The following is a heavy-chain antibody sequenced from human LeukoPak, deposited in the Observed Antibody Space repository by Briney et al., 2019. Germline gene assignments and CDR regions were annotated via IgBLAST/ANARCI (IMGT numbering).Heavy chain of an antibody. Sequence: ASVKVSCKASGYTFTSYGISWVRQAPGQGLEWMGWIGAYNGDTNYAQKLQGRVTMTTDTSTSTVYMGVRSLRSDDTAVYYCARDLRHSSGWYHDAFDIWGQGTMVTVSS. CDR3: ARDLRHSSGWYHDAFDI. CDR2: IGAYNGDT. V-gene: IGHV1-18*01. CDR1: GYTFTSYG. D-gene: IGHD6-19*01. J-gene: IGHJ3*02.